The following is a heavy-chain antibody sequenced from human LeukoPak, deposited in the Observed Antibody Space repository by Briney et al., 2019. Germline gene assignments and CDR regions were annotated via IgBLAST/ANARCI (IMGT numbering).Heavy chain of an antibody. CDR3: ARDSSMLRGPLVIYYFDF. D-gene: IGHD3-10*01. CDR2: ISGIGDAT. Sequence: GGSLRLSCAASDFSFITYAMSWVRQAPGKGLEWVSTISGIGDATYYADSVKGRFTIPRDNSKNTLYLQMNSLRVEDTAVYYCARDSSMLRGPLVIYYFDFWGQGTLVTVSS. V-gene: IGHV3-23*01. CDR1: DFSFITYA. J-gene: IGHJ4*02.